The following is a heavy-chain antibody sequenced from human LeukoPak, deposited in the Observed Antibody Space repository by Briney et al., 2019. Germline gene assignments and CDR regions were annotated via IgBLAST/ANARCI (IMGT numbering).Heavy chain of an antibody. Sequence: GGSLRLSCAASGFTVNSNYMSWVRQAPGRGLEWVSVIYSGGSTYYADSVKGRFTISRDNSKNTLDLQMNSLKAEDTAVYYCARVPLLSIGAFDIWGQGTRVSVSS. V-gene: IGHV3-53*01. CDR2: IYSGGST. CDR3: ARVPLLSIGAFDI. D-gene: IGHD3-10*01. J-gene: IGHJ3*02. CDR1: GFTVNSNY.